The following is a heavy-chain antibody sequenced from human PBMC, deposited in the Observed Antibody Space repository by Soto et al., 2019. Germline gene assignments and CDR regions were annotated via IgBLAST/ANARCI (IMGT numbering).Heavy chain of an antibody. V-gene: IGHV3-23*01. Sequence: PGGSLRLSCAASGFTFSSYAMSWVRQAPGKGLEWVSTISGSGGTTYYSDSVKGRFTISRDNSKNTLYLQVNSLRAEDTAVYYCAKGGTTVTTRGVRNYWGLGTLVTVSS. CDR1: GFTFSSYA. CDR3: AKGGTTVTTRGVRNY. D-gene: IGHD4-17*01. J-gene: IGHJ4*02. CDR2: ISGSGGTT.